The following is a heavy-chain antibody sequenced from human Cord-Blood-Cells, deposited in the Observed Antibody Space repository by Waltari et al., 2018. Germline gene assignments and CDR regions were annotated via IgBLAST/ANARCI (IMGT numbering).Heavy chain of an antibody. V-gene: IGHV4-39*01. Sequence: HLQLQESGPGLVKPAETLSLPCTVSGGPLSNSIYYWGWIRPPPGKGLEWIGSIFYSGSTSYHPSLKSRVTISVDTSKNQFSRKLSSVTAADTAVYSCARPGHVDSSPLAPLDYWGQGTLVTVSS. CDR3: ARPGHVDSSPLAPLDY. D-gene: IGHD3-22*01. CDR1: GGPLSNSIYY. CDR2: IFYSGST. J-gene: IGHJ4*02.